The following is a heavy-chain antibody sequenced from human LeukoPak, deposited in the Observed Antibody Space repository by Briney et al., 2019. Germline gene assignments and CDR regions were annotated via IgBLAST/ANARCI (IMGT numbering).Heavy chain of an antibody. V-gene: IGHV1-2*02. CDR2: INPNSGGT. Sequence: ASVKVSCKASGYTFTGYYMHWVRQAPGQGLEWMGWINPNSGGTNYAQKFQGRVTMTRDTSISTAYMELSRLRSDDTAVYYCARGGNYYDISFDPWAREPWSPSPQ. J-gene: IGHJ5*02. D-gene: IGHD3-22*01. CDR3: ARGGNYYDISFDP. CDR1: GYTFTGYY.